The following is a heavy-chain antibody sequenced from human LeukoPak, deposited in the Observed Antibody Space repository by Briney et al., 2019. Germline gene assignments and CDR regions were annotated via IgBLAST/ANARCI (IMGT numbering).Heavy chain of an antibody. J-gene: IGHJ4*02. D-gene: IGHD1-26*01. CDR3: TTGGSYLDFDY. Sequence: GGSLRLSCTASGFTFGDYAMSWVCQAPGKGLEWVGFIRSKAYGGTTEYAASVKGRFTISRDDSKSIAYLQMNSLKTEDTAVYYCTTGGSYLDFDYWGQGTLVTVSS. CDR1: GFTFGDYA. V-gene: IGHV3-49*04. CDR2: IRSKAYGGTT.